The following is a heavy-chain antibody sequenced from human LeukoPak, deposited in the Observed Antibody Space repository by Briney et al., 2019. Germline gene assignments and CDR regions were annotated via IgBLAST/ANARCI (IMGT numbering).Heavy chain of an antibody. CDR2: IYYSGST. Sequence: PSETLSLTCTVSGGSISSGGYYWSWIRQHPGKGLEWIGYIYYSGSTYYNPSLKSRVTISVDTSKNQFSLKLSSVTAADTAVYYCARERRGYSYGYVDYWGQRTLVTVSS. CDR1: GGSISSGGYY. J-gene: IGHJ4*02. D-gene: IGHD5-18*01. V-gene: IGHV4-31*03. CDR3: ARERRGYSYGYVDY.